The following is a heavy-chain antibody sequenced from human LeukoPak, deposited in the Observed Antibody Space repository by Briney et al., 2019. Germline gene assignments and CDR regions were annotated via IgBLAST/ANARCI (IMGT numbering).Heavy chain of an antibody. D-gene: IGHD6-13*01. CDR1: GFIFSDYY. V-gene: IGHV3-11*06. CDR3: ARVGSIAAAGTPDY. J-gene: IGHJ4*02. CDR2: ISGSGSDA. Sequence: GGSLRLSCAASGFIFSDYYMTWIRQAPGKGLEWLSYISGSGSDANYADSVKGRFTTSRDNAKNSLYLQMNSLRAEDTAVYYCARVGSIAAAGTPDYWGQGTLVTVSS.